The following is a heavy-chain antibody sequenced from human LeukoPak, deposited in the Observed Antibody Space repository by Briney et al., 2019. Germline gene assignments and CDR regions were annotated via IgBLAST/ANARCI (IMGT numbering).Heavy chain of an antibody. J-gene: IGHJ3*02. CDR3: AREYYYDSSGYYGDAFDI. D-gene: IGHD3-22*01. CDR1: GYTFTSYG. V-gene: IGHV1-18*01. Sequence: GASVKVSCKASGYTFTSYGISWVRQAPGQGLEWMGWISAYNGNTNYAQKFQGRVTMTTDTSTSTAYMELRSLRSDDTAVYYCAREYYYDSSGYYGDAFDIWGQGTMVTVSS. CDR2: ISAYNGNT.